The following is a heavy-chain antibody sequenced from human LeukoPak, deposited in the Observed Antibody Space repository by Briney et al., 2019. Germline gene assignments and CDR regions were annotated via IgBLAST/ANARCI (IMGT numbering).Heavy chain of an antibody. D-gene: IGHD5-18*01. V-gene: IGHV4-30-4*01. Sequence: PSETLSLTCTVSGGSISSGDYYWSWIRQPPGKGLEWIGYIYYSGSTYYNPSLKSRVTISVDTSKNQFSLKLSSVTAADTAVYYCARGGTAMVPFDYWGQGTLVTVSS. CDR3: ARGGTAMVPFDY. CDR2: IYYSGST. CDR1: GGSISSGDYY. J-gene: IGHJ4*02.